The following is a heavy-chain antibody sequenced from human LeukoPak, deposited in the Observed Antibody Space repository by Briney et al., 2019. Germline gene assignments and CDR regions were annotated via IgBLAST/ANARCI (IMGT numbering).Heavy chain of an antibody. CDR3: ARDRAAAGRWEWVY. CDR2: INHSGST. V-gene: IGHV4-34*01. Sequence: SETLSLTCAVYGGSFSGYYWSWIRQPPGKGLEWIGEINHSGSTNYNPSLKSRVTISVDTSKNQFSLKLSSVIAADTAVYYCARDRAAAGRWEWVYWGQGTLVTVSS. D-gene: IGHD6-13*01. CDR1: GGSFSGYY. J-gene: IGHJ4*02.